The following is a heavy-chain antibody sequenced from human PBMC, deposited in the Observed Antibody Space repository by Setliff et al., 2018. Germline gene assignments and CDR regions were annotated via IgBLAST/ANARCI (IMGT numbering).Heavy chain of an antibody. CDR1: GASITSYY. CDR2: IHSGGT. CDR3: ARHVKVATEYFDC. Sequence: PSETLSLTCSVSGASITSYYWSWIRQPPGKGLEWIAYIHSGGTYYNPSLKSRVTMSVDTSKNLFSLKLNSVTAADTALYYCARHVKVATEYFDCWGQGTLVTVSS. V-gene: IGHV4-59*04. J-gene: IGHJ4*02. D-gene: IGHD5-12*01.